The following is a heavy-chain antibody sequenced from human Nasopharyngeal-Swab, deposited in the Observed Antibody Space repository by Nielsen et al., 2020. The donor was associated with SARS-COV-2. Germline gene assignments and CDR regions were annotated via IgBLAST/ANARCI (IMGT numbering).Heavy chain of an antibody. CDR3: ARSGTTKYGLDV. CDR1: GGSISGYF. CDR2: VYTSGST. D-gene: IGHD1-1*01. J-gene: IGHJ6*01. Sequence: SETLSLTCSVSGGSISGYFLSWIRQPPGEGLEWIGLVYTSGSTNYNPSPKSRVTTSTEMSKNQFYLELMSVTAADTAFYYCARSGTTKYGLDVWGQGTTVIVSS. V-gene: IGHV4-4*07.